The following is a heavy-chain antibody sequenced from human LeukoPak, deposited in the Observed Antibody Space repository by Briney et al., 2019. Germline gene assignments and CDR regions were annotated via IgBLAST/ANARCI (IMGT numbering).Heavy chain of an antibody. CDR2: IDSSSSTI. Sequence: GGSLRLSCAASGFTFSTYSMNWVRQAPGKGLEWVSYIDSSSSTIYYADSGKGRFTISRDNAKNSLYLQMNSLRAEDTAVYYCATPFDYWGQGTLVTVSS. CDR3: ATPFDY. CDR1: GFTFSTYS. J-gene: IGHJ4*02. V-gene: IGHV3-48*01.